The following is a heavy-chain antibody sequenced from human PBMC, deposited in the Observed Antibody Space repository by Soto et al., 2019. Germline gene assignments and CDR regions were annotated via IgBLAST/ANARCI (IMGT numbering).Heavy chain of an antibody. CDR2: ISGSGGST. V-gene: IGHV3-23*01. CDR1: GFTFSSYA. CDR3: AKGIATVVIPYPYFDP. J-gene: IGHJ5*02. Sequence: GGSLRLSCAASGFTFSSYAMSWVRQAPGKGLEWASAISGSGGSTYYADSVKGRFTISRDNSKNTLYLQMNSLRAEDTAVYYCAKGIATVVIPYPYFDPWGQGTLVTVSS. D-gene: IGHD4-17*01.